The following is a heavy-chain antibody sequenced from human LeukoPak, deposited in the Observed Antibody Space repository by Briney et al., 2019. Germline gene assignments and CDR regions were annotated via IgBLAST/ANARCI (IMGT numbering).Heavy chain of an antibody. CDR1: GFTFSSYS. V-gene: IGHV3-48*04. Sequence: GGSLRLSCAASGFTFSSYSMNWVRQAPGKGLVWVSRISYGGTTTSYADSVKGRFTISRDNAKNLLYLQMNSLRAEDTAVYYCARDYPYSYYMNVWGNGTTVTVSS. CDR2: ISYGGTTT. CDR3: ARDYPYSYYMNV. D-gene: IGHD4-11*01. J-gene: IGHJ6*03.